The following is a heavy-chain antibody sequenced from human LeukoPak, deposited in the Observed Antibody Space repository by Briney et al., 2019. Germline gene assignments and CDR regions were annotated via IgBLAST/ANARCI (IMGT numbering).Heavy chain of an antibody. J-gene: IGHJ4*02. V-gene: IGHV3-74*01. Sequence: GGSLRLSCAVSGFTFSSYWMHWVRQAPGKGLVWVSRINSDGSSTSYADSVKGRFTISRDNAKNTLYLQMNSLRAEDTAVYYCMGSQYSGSYYGNWGQGTLVTVSS. CDR1: GFTFSSYW. CDR2: INSDGSST. CDR3: MGSQYSGSYYGN. D-gene: IGHD1-26*01.